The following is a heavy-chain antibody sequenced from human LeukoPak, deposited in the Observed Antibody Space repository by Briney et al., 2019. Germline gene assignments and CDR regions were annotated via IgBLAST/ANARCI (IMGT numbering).Heavy chain of an antibody. Sequence: ASVKVSCKASGYTFTGYYMHWVRQASGQGLEWMGWINPNSGGTNYAQEFQGRVTMTRDTSISTAYMELSRLRSDDTAVYYCARDPPYCSGGSCYDGGAFDYWGQGTLVTVSS. J-gene: IGHJ4*02. V-gene: IGHV1-2*02. CDR3: ARDPPYCSGGSCYDGGAFDY. CDR1: GYTFTGYY. D-gene: IGHD2-15*01. CDR2: INPNSGGT.